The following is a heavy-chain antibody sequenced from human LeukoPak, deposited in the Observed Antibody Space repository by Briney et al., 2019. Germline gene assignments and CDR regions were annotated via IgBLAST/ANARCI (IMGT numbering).Heavy chain of an antibody. J-gene: IGHJ4*02. V-gene: IGHV3-33*01. CDR2: IWYDGSNK. CDR1: GFTFSSYG. CDR3: ARDEPPYGSGSYYPIFDY. D-gene: IGHD3-10*01. Sequence: PGRSLRLSCAAYGFTFSSYGMHWVRQAPGKGMEWVAVIWYDGSNKYYADSVKGRFTISRDNSKNTLYLQMNSLRAEDTAVYYCARDEPPYGSGSYYPIFDYWGQGTLVTVSS.